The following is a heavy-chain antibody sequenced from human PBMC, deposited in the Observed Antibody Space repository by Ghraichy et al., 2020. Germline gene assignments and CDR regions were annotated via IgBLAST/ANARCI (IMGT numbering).Heavy chain of an antibody. Sequence: GESLNISCAASGFTFSDYYMSWIRQAPGKGLEWVSYISSSSSYTNYADSVKGRFTISRDNAKNSLYLQMNSLRAEDTAVYYCARDWRGRYSGYPYYYYYMDVWGKGTTVTVSS. CDR2: ISSSSSYT. J-gene: IGHJ6*03. D-gene: IGHD5-12*01. CDR1: GFTFSDYY. V-gene: IGHV3-11*06. CDR3: ARDWRGRYSGYPYYYYYMDV.